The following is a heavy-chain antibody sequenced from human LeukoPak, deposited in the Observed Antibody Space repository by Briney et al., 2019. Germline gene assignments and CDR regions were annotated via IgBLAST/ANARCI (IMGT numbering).Heavy chain of an antibody. J-gene: IGHJ4*02. D-gene: IGHD5-24*01. CDR1: GFTFSDYS. Sequence: GGSLRLSCAASGFTFSDYSMNWVRQAPGKGLEWISYIGIDSGNTNYADSVKGRFTISGDKAKNSLYLQMNSLRVEDTAVYYCARDYKYAFDNWGQGTLVTISS. CDR2: IGIDSGNT. V-gene: IGHV3-48*01. CDR3: ARDYKYAFDN.